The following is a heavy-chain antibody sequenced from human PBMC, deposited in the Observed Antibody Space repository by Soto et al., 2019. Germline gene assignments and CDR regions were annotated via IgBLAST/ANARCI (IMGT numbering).Heavy chain of an antibody. J-gene: IGHJ3*02. CDR1: GYTFTGYY. CDR2: INPNSGGT. Sequence: GASVKVSCKASGYTFTGYYMHWVRQAPGQRLEWMGWINPNSGGTNYAQKFQGWVTMTRDTSISTAYMELSRLRSDDTAVYYCARNTIIAAAGTLGAFDIWGQGTMVTVSS. CDR3: ARNTIIAAAGTLGAFDI. D-gene: IGHD6-13*01. V-gene: IGHV1-2*04.